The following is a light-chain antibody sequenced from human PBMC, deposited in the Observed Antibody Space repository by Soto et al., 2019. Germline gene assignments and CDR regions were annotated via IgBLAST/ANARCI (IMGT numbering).Light chain of an antibody. CDR2: AAS. Sequence: DIQMTQSPSSLSASLGYIGAITCRSSQGITDYLAWFQQKPGKAPRSLIYAASTLQSGVPSRFSGSGSGTYFLLTISSLQPEDFETYYCQQYNIVPFTVGPGTKVDIK. J-gene: IGKJ3*01. CDR3: QQYNIVPFT. CDR1: QGITDY. V-gene: IGKV1-16*01.